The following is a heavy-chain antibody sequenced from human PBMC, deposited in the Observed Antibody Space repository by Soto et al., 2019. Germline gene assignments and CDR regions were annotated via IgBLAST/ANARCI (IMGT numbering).Heavy chain of an antibody. Sequence: SETLSLTCTVSGGSISSYYWSWIRQPPGKGLEWIGYIYYSGSTNYNPSLKSRVTISVDTSKNQFSLKLSSVTAADTAVYYCSAGGGARSDYWGQGTLVTVSS. CDR3: SAGGGARSDY. CDR1: GGSISSYY. V-gene: IGHV4-59*08. J-gene: IGHJ4*02. CDR2: IYYSGST. D-gene: IGHD1-26*01.